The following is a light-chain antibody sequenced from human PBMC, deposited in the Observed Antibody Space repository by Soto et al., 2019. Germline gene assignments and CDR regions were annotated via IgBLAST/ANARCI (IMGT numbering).Light chain of an antibody. CDR2: GAS. CDR1: RSLGVD. CDR3: QQTYTVPWT. Sequence: DIQMTQSPSSLSASIGDRVIITRRASRSLGVDLSWYQQNPGKAPKLLIYGASNLQDGVPSRFSGSGSGTDFTLTIRSLQLEDSATYYCQQTYTVPWTFGQGSKVEIK. J-gene: IGKJ1*01. V-gene: IGKV1-39*01.